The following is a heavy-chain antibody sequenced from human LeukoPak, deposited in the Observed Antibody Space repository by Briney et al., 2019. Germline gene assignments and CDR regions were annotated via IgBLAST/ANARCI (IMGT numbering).Heavy chain of an antibody. CDR2: ISDSGGST. V-gene: IGHV3-23*01. J-gene: IGHJ4*02. D-gene: IGHD6-13*01. Sequence: PGGSLRLSCAVSGFTLSRYAMIWVPQAPGKGLEGVSAISDSGGSTYYADSVKGRFTISRDNSRNTLYLQMNTLRAEDTAVYYCAKCRGSSWSDYFDYWGQGTLVTVSS. CDR1: GFTLSRYA. CDR3: AKCRGSSWSDYFDY.